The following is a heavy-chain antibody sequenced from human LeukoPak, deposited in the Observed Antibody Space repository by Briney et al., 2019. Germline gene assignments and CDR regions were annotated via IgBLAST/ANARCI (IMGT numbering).Heavy chain of an antibody. CDR2: INPNSGGT. J-gene: IGHJ4*02. CDR1: GYTFTGYY. CDR3: ARGTGGLVVPAAVDY. D-gene: IGHD2-2*01. V-gene: IGHV1-2*02. Sequence: ASVKVSCKASGYTFTGYYMHWVRQAPGQGLEWMGWINPNSGGTNYAQKFQGRVTMTRDTSISTAYMELSRLRSDDTAVYYCARGTGGLVVPAAVDYWGQGTLVIVSS.